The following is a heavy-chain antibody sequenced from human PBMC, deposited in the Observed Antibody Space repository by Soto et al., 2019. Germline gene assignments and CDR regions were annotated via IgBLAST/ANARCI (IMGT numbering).Heavy chain of an antibody. CDR3: ARQHYYDSSGYYTWN. CDR1: GGSISSGDYY. J-gene: IGHJ4*02. Sequence: SETLSLTCTVSGGSISSGDYYWSWIRQPPGKGLEWIATVHYSGSTYYTPSLKSRVTISADTSNNQFSLRLNSVTAADTAVYYCARQHYYDSSGYYTWNWGQGTLVTVSS. V-gene: IGHV4-39*01. D-gene: IGHD3-22*01. CDR2: VHYSGST.